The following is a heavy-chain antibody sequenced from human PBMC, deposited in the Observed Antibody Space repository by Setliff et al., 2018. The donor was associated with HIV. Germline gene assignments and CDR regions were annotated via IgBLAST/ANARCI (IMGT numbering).Heavy chain of an antibody. J-gene: IGHJ4*02. Sequence: ASVKVSCKASGYTFTQYPMHWVRQAPGQRLEWMGWINTNTGNPTYAQGFTGRFVFSLDTSVSTAYLQISSLKAEDSAIYYCARVSDTGVDPQTHRDYWGQGTPVTVSS. CDR2: INTNTGNP. V-gene: IGHV7-4-1*02. CDR1: GYTFTQYP. D-gene: IGHD2-21*01. CDR3: ARVSDTGVDPQTHRDY.